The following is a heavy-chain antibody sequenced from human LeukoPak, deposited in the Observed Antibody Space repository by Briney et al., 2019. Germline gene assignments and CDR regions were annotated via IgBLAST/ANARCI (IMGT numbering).Heavy chain of an antibody. CDR2: MNPNSGNT. V-gene: IGHV1-8*01. CDR3: ARGPIYGSGSYFPD. D-gene: IGHD3-10*01. Sequence: VASVKVSCKASGYTFTSYDINWVRQATGQGLEWMGWMNPNSGNTGYAQKFQGRATMTRNTSISTAYMELSSLRSEDTAVYYCARGPIYGSGSYFPDWGQGTLVTVSS. J-gene: IGHJ4*02. CDR1: GYTFTSYD.